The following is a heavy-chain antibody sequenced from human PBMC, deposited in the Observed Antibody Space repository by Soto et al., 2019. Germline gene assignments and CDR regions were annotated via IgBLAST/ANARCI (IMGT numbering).Heavy chain of an antibody. D-gene: IGHD5-12*01. CDR1: GFSLRTRGVA. CDR3: AHRPRGYAYYFDY. Sequence: QITLKESGPTLVKPTQTLTLTCTFSGFSLRTRGVAVGWFRQPPGKALEWLALLYWDEDKWYSPSLKSSRTIADDTSKNQVVLTLTNVDPVDTATYYCAHRPRGYAYYFDYWGQGILVTVSS. V-gene: IGHV2-5*02. J-gene: IGHJ4*02. CDR2: LYWDEDK.